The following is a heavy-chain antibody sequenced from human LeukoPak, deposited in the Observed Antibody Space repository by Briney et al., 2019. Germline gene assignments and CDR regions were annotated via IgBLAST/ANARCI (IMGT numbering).Heavy chain of an antibody. CDR1: GFIVSTNY. J-gene: IGHJ6*03. Sequence: GGSLRLSCAASGFIVSTNYMSWVRQAPGKGLEWVSVIYSGGSTYYADSVKGRFTISRDNSKNTLYLQMNSLRAEDTAVYYCAKGRGYGDYYMDVWGKGTTVTVSS. V-gene: IGHV3-53*01. CDR2: IYSGGST. CDR3: AKGRGYGDYYMDV. D-gene: IGHD4-17*01.